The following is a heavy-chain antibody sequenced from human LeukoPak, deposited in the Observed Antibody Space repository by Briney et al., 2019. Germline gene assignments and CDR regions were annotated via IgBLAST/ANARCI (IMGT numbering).Heavy chain of an antibody. Sequence: QTLSLTCAISGDSVSSNTAAWNWLRQSPSRGLEWLGSAYYRSKWSYESATSVKSRITINADTSKNQFTLQLNSVTPEDTAVYYCVRTRYGSGSTYGMDVWGQGTTVTVSS. CDR1: GDSVSSNTAA. J-gene: IGHJ6*02. CDR2: AYYRSKWSY. D-gene: IGHD6-19*01. V-gene: IGHV6-1*01. CDR3: VRTRYGSGSTYGMDV.